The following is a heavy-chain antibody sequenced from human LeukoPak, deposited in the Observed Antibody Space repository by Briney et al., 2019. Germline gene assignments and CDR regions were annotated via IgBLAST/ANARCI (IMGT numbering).Heavy chain of an antibody. CDR2: IWYDGSNK. J-gene: IGHJ1*01. V-gene: IGHV3-33*08. CDR3: ARDLKAYSSGWPAGEYFQH. CDR1: GFTFSSYS. Sequence: GGSLRLSCAASGFTFSSYSMNWVRQAPGKGLEWVAVIWYDGSNKYYADSVKGRFTISRDNSKNTLYLQMNSLRAEDTAVYYCARDLKAYSSGWPAGEYFQHWGQGTLVTVSS. D-gene: IGHD6-19*01.